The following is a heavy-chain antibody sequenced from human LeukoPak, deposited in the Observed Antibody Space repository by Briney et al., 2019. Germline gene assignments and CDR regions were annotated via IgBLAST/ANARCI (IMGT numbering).Heavy chain of an antibody. Sequence: ASVNVSCKASGGTFSSYAISGVRQAPGQGLEWMGGNIRIFGTANYPQNCEGRATLTADESTSTAYMELSSLRSEDTAVYYCAKDGDCSGGSCYDYWGQGTLVTVSS. CDR1: GGTFSSYA. D-gene: IGHD2-15*01. CDR3: AKDGDCSGGSCYDY. V-gene: IGHV1-69*13. CDR2: NIRIFGTA. J-gene: IGHJ4*02.